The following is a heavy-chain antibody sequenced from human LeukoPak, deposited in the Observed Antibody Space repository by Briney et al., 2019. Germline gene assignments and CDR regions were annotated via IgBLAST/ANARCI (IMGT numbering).Heavy chain of an antibody. Sequence: VASVKVSCKASGYTFTSYGISWVRPAPGQGLEWMGWISAYNGNTNYAQKLQGRVTITADKSTSTAYMELSSLRSEDTAVYYCATEGDTAMATYYFDYWGQGTLVTVSS. CDR3: ATEGDTAMATYYFDY. J-gene: IGHJ4*02. CDR2: ISAYNGNT. V-gene: IGHV1-18*01. CDR1: GYTFTSYG. D-gene: IGHD5-18*01.